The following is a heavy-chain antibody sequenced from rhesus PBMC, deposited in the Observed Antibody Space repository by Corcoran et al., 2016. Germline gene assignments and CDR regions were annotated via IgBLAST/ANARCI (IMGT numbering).Heavy chain of an antibody. V-gene: IGHV4S14*01. CDR3: ACLSSWSPDY. CDR1: GGSISGYSY. J-gene: IGHJ4*01. D-gene: IGHD6-13*01. CDR2: IYGSGGSN. Sequence: QVQLQESGPGLVKPSETLSLTCAVSGGSISGYSYWSWIRQPPGKGLEWIGSIYGSGGSNYLNPSLKSRVTLSVDTSKNQFSLKLSSVTAADTAVYYCACLSSWSPDYWGQGVLVTVSS.